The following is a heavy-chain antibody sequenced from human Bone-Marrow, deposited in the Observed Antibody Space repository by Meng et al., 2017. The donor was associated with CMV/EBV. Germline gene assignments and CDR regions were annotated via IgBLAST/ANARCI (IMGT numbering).Heavy chain of an antibody. CDR1: GYTFTSYY. Sequence: ASVNVSCLASGYTFTSYYMHGVRQAPGQGLEWMGWSNPNSGGTNYGQKFQGRVTLNRETSLSTACMKLSRLRSDDTAEYYCATAAVPVVYRAFDHWGQGTLVTVSS. J-gene: IGHJ5*02. V-gene: IGHV1-2*02. D-gene: IGHD2-8*01. CDR2: SNPNSGGT. CDR3: ATAAVPVVYRAFDH.